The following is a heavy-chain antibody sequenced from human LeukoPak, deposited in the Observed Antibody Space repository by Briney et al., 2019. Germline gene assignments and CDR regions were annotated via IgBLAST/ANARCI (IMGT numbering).Heavy chain of an antibody. CDR1: GGSISSGGYS. Sequence: SETLSLTCTVSGGSISSGGYSWTWIRQPPGKGLEWIGYIFHSGSTYYNPSLKNRVTISVDRSKNQFSLKLTSVTAADTAVYYCTREGDYYGSGSPGSFDPWGQGTLVTVSS. V-gene: IGHV4-30-2*01. CDR3: TREGDYYGSGSPGSFDP. J-gene: IGHJ5*02. CDR2: IFHSGST. D-gene: IGHD3-10*01.